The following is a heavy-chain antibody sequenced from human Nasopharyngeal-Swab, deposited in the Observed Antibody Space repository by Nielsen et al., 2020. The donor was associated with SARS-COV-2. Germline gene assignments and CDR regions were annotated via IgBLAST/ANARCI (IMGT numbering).Heavy chain of an antibody. Sequence: SCAASEIIFMNLWMYWVRPVPERGLEWVSRNTRDGVRTDYADAVKGRFTISRDNARKTLFLQMHSRLAEDTAVYYCAAAGGPSSRDWFFDNWGQGTLVTVSS. CDR3: AAAGGPSSRDWFFDN. D-gene: IGHD3-9*01. CDR2: NTRDGVRT. CDR1: EIIFMNLW. J-gene: IGHJ4*02. V-gene: IGHV3-74*01.